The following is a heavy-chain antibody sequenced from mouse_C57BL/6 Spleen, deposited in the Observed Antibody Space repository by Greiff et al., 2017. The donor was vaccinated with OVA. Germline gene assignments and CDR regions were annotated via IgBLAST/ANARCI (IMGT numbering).Heavy chain of an antibody. V-gene: IGHV1-52*01. CDR3: ARVYGSLGYFDY. J-gene: IGHJ2*01. Sequence: VQLKQPGAELVRPGSSVKLSCKASGYTFTSYWMHWVKQRPIQGLEWIGNIDPSDSETHYNQKFKDKATLTVDKSSSTAYMQLSSLTSEDSAVYYCARVYGSLGYFDYWGQGTTLTVSS. CDR1: GYTFTSYW. D-gene: IGHD1-1*01. CDR2: IDPSDSET.